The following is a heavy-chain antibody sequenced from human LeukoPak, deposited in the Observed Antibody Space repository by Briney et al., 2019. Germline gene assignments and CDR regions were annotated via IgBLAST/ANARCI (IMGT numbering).Heavy chain of an antibody. J-gene: IGHJ4*02. CDR2: ISSSSSHI. CDR1: GFTFSTYS. CDR3: ARDASVATDY. D-gene: IGHD5-12*01. Sequence: GGSLRLSCAASGFTFSTYSMNWVRQAPGKGLEWVSSISSSSSHIYYADSVKGRFTVSRDNAKNSLYLQMNSLRAEDTAVYYCARDASVATDYWGQGTLVTVSS. V-gene: IGHV3-21*01.